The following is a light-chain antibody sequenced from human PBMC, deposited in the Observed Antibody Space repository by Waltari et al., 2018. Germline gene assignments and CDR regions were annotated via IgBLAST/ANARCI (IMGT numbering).Light chain of an antibody. Sequence: QSALTQPASVSGSPGQSITISCTGTRSDIGTYHYIPWYQQYPGKAPKLMIYDVTKRPSGVSNRFSGSKSGNTASLTISGLQAEDEADYYCCSYTRSSTYVFGTGTQVTVL. CDR2: DVT. CDR3: CSYTRSSTYV. CDR1: RSDIGTYHY. V-gene: IGLV2-14*03. J-gene: IGLJ1*01.